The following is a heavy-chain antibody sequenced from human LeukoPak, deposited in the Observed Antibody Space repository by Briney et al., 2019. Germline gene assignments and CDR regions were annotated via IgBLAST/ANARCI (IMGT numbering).Heavy chain of an antibody. J-gene: IGHJ5*02. CDR2: IIPIFGTA. CDR1: GGTFSSYA. Sequence: SVKVSCKASGGTFSSYAISWVRQAPGQGLEWMGGIIPIFGTANYAQKFQGRVTMTTDTSTSTAYMELRSLRSDDTAVYYCARDYDGSGSWKGNWFDPWGQGTLVTVSS. V-gene: IGHV1-69*05. CDR3: ARDYDGSGSWKGNWFDP. D-gene: IGHD3-10*01.